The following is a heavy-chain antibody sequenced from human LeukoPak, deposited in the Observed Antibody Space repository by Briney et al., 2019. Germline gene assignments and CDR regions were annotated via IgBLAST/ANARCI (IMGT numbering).Heavy chain of an antibody. J-gene: IGHJ4*02. CDR3: ARGLPPRRNYDSSGYYSYYFDY. D-gene: IGHD3-22*01. V-gene: IGHV1-69*13. Sequence: GASVKVSCKASGGTFSSYAISWVRQAPGQGLEWMGGIIPIFGTANYAQKFQGRVTITADESTSTAYMELSSLRSEDTAVYYCARGLPPRRNYDSSGYYSYYFDYWGQGTLVTVSS. CDR1: GGTFSSYA. CDR2: IIPIFGTA.